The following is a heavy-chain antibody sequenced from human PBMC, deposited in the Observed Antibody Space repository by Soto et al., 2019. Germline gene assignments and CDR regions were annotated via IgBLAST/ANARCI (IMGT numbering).Heavy chain of an antibody. CDR1: GFIFSNYA. CDR3: ARSSRNEAVAGCDS. V-gene: IGHV3-30-3*01. CDR2: ISYDGSNR. D-gene: IGHD6-19*01. J-gene: IGHJ4*02. Sequence: LRLSCAASGFIFSNYAMHWVRQAPGGGLEWVAVISYDGSNRYYAESVKGRFTISRDNSKNTVYVQMNSLRAEDTAVYYCARSSRNEAVAGCDSWGQGTLVIVSS.